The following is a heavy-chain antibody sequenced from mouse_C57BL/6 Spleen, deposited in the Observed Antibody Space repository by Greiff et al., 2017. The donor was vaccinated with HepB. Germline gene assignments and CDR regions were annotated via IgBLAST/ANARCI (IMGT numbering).Heavy chain of an antibody. J-gene: IGHJ3*01. CDR2: IDPENGDT. D-gene: IGHD1-1*01. Sequence: VHVKQSGAELVRPGASVKLSCTASGFNIKDDYMHWVKQRPEQGLEWIGWIDPENGDTEYASKFQGKATITADTSSNTAYLQLSSLTSEDTAVYYCTTWATTVVAPFAYWGQGTLVTVSA. CDR1: GFNIKDDY. V-gene: IGHV14-4*01. CDR3: TTWATTVVAPFAY.